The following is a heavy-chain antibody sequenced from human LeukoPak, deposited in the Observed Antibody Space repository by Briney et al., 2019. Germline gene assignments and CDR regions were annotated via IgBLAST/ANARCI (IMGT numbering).Heavy chain of an antibody. Sequence: GASVKVSCKASGYTFTGYYMHWVRRAPGQGLEWMGWINPNSGGTNYAQKFQGRVTMTRDTSISTAYMELSRLRSDDTAVYYCARDVTLEYSSSSPDYWGQGTLVTVSS. J-gene: IGHJ4*02. CDR1: GYTFTGYY. CDR3: ARDVTLEYSSSSPDY. D-gene: IGHD6-6*01. V-gene: IGHV1-2*02. CDR2: INPNSGGT.